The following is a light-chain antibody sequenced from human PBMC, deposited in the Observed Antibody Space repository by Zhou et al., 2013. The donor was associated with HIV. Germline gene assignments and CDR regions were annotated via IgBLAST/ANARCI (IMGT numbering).Light chain of an antibody. CDR3: QQYNRDPLT. J-gene: IGKJ4*01. CDR2: KAS. V-gene: IGKV1-5*03. Sequence: DIRMTQSPSTLSASVGDRVTISCRASQTIGNWLAWYQQKPGEAPNILIYKASRLETGVPSRFSGSGSGTEFSLTISNLQPEDFATYYCQQYNRDPLTFGGGPRW. CDR1: QTIGNW.